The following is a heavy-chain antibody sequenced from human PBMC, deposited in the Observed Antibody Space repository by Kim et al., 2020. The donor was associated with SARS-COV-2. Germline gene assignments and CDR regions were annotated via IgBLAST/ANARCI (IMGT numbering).Heavy chain of an antibody. CDR3: ARDQMGATAYYYYGMDV. J-gene: IGHJ6*02. Sequence: LKSRVTKSVDTSNNQFSLELSSVTAADTAVYYCARDQMGATAYYYYGMDVWGQGTTVTVSS. D-gene: IGHD1-26*01. V-gene: IGHV4-4*06.